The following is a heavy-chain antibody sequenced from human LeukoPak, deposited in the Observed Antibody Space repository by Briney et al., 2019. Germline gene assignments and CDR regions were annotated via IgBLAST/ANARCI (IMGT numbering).Heavy chain of an antibody. D-gene: IGHD3-10*01. V-gene: IGHV3-23*01. CDR1: GFTFSTYS. J-gene: IGHJ5*02. CDR2: ISGSGGST. Sequence: GGSLRLSCLASGFTFSTYSLSWVRQAPGKGLEWVSAISGSGGSTYYADSVKGRFTISNSKNTLYLQMNSLRAEDTAVYYCARDSGTTGEVKFDPWGQGTLVTVSS. CDR3: ARDSGTTGEVKFDP.